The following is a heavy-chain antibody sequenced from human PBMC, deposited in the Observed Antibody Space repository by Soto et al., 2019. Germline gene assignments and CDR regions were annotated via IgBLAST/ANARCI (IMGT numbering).Heavy chain of an antibody. J-gene: IGHJ5*02. V-gene: IGHV3-48*02. D-gene: IGHD2-15*01. CDR3: ARADCSGGSCYRLNWFDP. CDR1: GFTFSSYS. CDR2: ISSSSSTI. Sequence: PGGSLRLSCAASGFTFSSYSMNWVRQAPGKGLEWVSYISSSSSTIYYADSVKGRFTISRDNAKNSLYLQMNSLRDEDTAVYYCARADCSGGSCYRLNWFDPWGQGTLVTVSS.